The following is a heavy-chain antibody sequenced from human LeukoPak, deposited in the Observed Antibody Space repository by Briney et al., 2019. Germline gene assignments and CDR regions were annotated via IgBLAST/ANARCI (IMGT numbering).Heavy chain of an antibody. D-gene: IGHD3-22*01. CDR2: IYYSGST. Sequence: SETLSLTCTVSGGSISSSSYYWGWIRQPPGKGLEWIGSIYYSGSTYYNPSLKSRVTISVDTSKNQFSLKLSSVTAADTAVYYCARYDSPRGYFDYWGQGTLVTVSS. V-gene: IGHV4-39*07. J-gene: IGHJ4*02. CDR1: GGSISSSSYY. CDR3: ARYDSPRGYFDY.